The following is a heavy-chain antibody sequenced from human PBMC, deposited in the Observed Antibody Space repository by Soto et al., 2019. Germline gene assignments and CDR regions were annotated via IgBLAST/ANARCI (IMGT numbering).Heavy chain of an antibody. V-gene: IGHV4-59*01. CDR2: IYYTGST. J-gene: IGHJ5*02. Sequence: QVQLQESGPGLVKPSETLSLTCTVSGVSISSYYWSWIRQPPGKGLEYIGYIYYTGSTKYNPPPKSRVTISVDTSKNQFSLRLTSMTAADTAVYYCARGDVVVPAAWFDPWGQGSLVTVSS. CDR1: GVSISSYY. D-gene: IGHD2-2*01. CDR3: ARGDVVVPAAWFDP.